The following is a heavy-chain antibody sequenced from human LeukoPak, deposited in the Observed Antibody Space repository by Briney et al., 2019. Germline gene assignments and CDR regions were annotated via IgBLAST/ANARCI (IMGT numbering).Heavy chain of an antibody. V-gene: IGHV3-9*01. Sequence: GGSLRLSCAASGFTFDDYAMHWVRQAPGKGLEWVSGISWNSGSIGYADSVKGRFIISRDNAKNSLYLQMNSLRAEDTALYYCAKARYTMVRGVIIPRAFDIWGQGTMVTVSS. CDR1: GFTFDDYA. CDR2: ISWNSGSI. CDR3: AKARYTMVRGVIIPRAFDI. J-gene: IGHJ3*02. D-gene: IGHD3-10*01.